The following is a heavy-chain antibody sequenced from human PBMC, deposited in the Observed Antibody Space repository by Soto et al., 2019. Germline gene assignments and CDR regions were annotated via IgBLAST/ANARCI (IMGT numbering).Heavy chain of an antibody. CDR3: ARVNQSQYRRGDNWFDP. J-gene: IGHJ5*02. D-gene: IGHD3-10*01. CDR2: INPYSGNT. CDR1: GYTFSNYG. Sequence: QVQLVQSGAEVKKPGASVKVSCKASGYTFSNYGLSWVRQAPGQGLEWMGWINPYSGNTKYIQKLQGRVTLTTGTSTSTAYMELRSLRSDDTAVYYCARVNQSQYRRGDNWFDPWGQGTLVTVSS. V-gene: IGHV1-18*04.